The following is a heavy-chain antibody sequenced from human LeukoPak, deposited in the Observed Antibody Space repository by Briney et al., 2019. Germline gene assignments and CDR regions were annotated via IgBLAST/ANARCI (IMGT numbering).Heavy chain of an antibody. V-gene: IGHV3-7*01. CDR1: GFTFSTYW. CDR3: ARGHYQIEL. D-gene: IGHD3-10*01. J-gene: IGHJ4*02. Sequence: GGSLRLSCAASGFTFSTYWMSWVRQAPGKGLEWVATIQQDGSEKYYVDSVKGRFTISRDNAKNSLYLQIDSLRAEDTAVYYCARGHYQIELWGQGTLVTVSS. CDR2: IQQDGSEK.